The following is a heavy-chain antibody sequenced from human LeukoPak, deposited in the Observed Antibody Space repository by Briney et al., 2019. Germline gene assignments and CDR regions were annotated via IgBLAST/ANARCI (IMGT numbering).Heavy chain of an antibody. D-gene: IGHD1-26*01. Sequence: GGSLRLSCAASGFTFSTYAMTWVRQAPGKGLEWVSGISKSGGSTYYADSVKGRFTISRDNSKNTLYLQMNSLRAEDTAVYYCARGGLGSTYDYWGQGTLVTVSS. V-gene: IGHV3-23*01. CDR1: GFTFSTYA. J-gene: IGHJ4*02. CDR3: ARGGLGSTYDY. CDR2: ISKSGGST.